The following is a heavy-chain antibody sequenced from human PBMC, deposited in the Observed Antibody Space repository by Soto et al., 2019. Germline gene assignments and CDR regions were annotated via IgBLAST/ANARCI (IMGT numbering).Heavy chain of an antibody. CDR3: ARDGSGYYYGAFDY. Sequence: ASVKVSCKASGYTFTSYHVHWVRQAPGKGLELVGIINPSRGTTSYAQKIQGRFTMTMDTSASTVYMEVCSLRSEDTAMYYCARDGSGYYYGAFDYWGQGTLVTVSS. CDR1: GYTFTSYH. D-gene: IGHD3-22*01. J-gene: IGHJ4*02. CDR2: INPSRGTT. V-gene: IGHV1-46*01.